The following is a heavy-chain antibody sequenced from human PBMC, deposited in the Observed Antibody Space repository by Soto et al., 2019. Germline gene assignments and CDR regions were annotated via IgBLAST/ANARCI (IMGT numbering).Heavy chain of an antibody. CDR1: GYTFTSYA. D-gene: IGHD2-2*01. V-gene: IGHV1-3*01. CDR2: INAGNGNT. J-gene: IGHJ5*02. CDR3: GRVSCSSTSCYAGWFDP. Sequence: GASVKVSCKASGYTFTSYAMHWVRQAPGQRLEWMGWINAGNGNTKYSQKFQGRVTITRDTSASTAYMELSSLRSEDTAVYYCGRVSCSSTSCYAGWFDPWGQGTLVTVSS.